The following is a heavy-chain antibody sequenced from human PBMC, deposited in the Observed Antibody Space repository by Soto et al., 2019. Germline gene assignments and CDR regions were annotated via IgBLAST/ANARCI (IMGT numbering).Heavy chain of an antibody. D-gene: IGHD3-3*01. Sequence: GGSLRLSCAASGFTFSSYAMSWVRQAPGKGLEWVSAIGGSGGSTYYADSVKGRFTISRGNSKNTLYLQMNSLRAEDTAVYYCAKGGHSTIFVLYYFDYWGQGTLVTVSS. CDR3: AKGGHSTIFVLYYFDY. CDR1: GFTFSSYA. J-gene: IGHJ4*02. CDR2: IGGSGGST. V-gene: IGHV3-23*01.